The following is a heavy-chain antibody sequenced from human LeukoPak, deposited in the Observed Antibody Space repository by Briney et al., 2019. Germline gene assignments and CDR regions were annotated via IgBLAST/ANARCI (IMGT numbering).Heavy chain of an antibody. J-gene: IGHJ4*02. CDR3: AKDAQRGFDFSNSLES. Sequence: SGGSLRLSCATSGFTFSHYGMHWVRQAPGKGLEWVAVIWSDGTEKYYGDSVKGRFTISRDNSKKTVYLQVNSLRVEDTAVYYCAKDAQRGFDFSNSLESWGQGTLVTVSP. D-gene: IGHD4-11*01. V-gene: IGHV3-33*06. CDR2: IWSDGTEK. CDR1: GFTFSHYG.